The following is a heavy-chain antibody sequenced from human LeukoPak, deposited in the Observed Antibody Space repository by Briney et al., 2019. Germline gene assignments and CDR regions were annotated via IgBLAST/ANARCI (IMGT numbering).Heavy chain of an antibody. Sequence: GGSLRLSCAASGFTFSSYAMSWVRQAPGKGLEWVSAISGSGGSTYYADSVKGRFTISRDNSKNTLYLQMNSLRAEDTAVYYCAKDVVRGDTPLVFDYWGRGTLVTVSS. CDR1: GFTFSSYA. J-gene: IGHJ4*02. CDR2: ISGSGGST. D-gene: IGHD3-10*01. CDR3: AKDVVRGDTPLVFDY. V-gene: IGHV3-23*01.